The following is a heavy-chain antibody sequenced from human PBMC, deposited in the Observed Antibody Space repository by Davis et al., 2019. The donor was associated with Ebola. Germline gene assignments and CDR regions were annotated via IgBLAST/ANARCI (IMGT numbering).Heavy chain of an antibody. Sequence: MPSETLSLTCTVSGGSISSYYWSWIRQPPGKGLEWIGYIYYSGSTNYNPSLKSRVTISVDKSKNQFSLKLSSVTAADTAVYYCARAYGSGSYYKFYFDYWGQGTLVTVSS. CDR1: GGSISSYY. J-gene: IGHJ4*02. V-gene: IGHV4-59*12. CDR2: IYYSGST. D-gene: IGHD3-10*01. CDR3: ARAYGSGSYYKFYFDY.